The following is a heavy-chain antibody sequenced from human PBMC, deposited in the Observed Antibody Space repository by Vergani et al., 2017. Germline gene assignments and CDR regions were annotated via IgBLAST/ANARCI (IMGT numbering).Heavy chain of an antibody. V-gene: IGHV4-39*01. Sequence: QLQLPESGPGLVKPSETLSLTCTVSGGSISSSSYYWGWIRQPPGKGLEWIGSIYYSGSTYYNPSLKSRVTISVDTSKNQFSLKLSSVTAADTAVYYCARYYGDYAFDYWGQGTLVTVSS. D-gene: IGHD4-17*01. J-gene: IGHJ4*02. CDR3: ARYYGDYAFDY. CDR1: GGSISSSSYY. CDR2: IYYSGST.